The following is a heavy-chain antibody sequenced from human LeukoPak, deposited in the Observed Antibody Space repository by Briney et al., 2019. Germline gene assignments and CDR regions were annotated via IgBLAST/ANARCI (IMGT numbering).Heavy chain of an antibody. CDR2: IIPIFGTA. CDR3: ARDRIVVVPAAISHYYYYGMDV. CDR1: GGTFSSYA. D-gene: IGHD2-2*01. J-gene: IGHJ6*02. Sequence: GASVKVSCKASGGTFSSYAISWVRQAPGQGLEWMGGIIPIFGTANYAQKLQGRVTITADESTSTAYMELSSLRSEDTAVYYCARDRIVVVPAAISHYYYYGMDVWGQGTTVTVSS. V-gene: IGHV1-69*13.